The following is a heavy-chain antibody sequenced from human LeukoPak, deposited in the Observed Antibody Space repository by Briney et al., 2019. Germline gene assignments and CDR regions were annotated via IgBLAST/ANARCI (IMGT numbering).Heavy chain of an antibody. CDR2: IKSDGGTT. J-gene: IGHJ4*02. Sequence: PGGSLRLSCAASGFAFSSNCMHWVRQAPGKGLVWVAGIKSDGGTTNYADSVKGRFTISRDNAKNTLFLQMDSLRAEDTAVYFCARDTSSYFDYWGQGTLVTVSS. CDR3: ARDTSSYFDY. CDR1: GFAFSSNC. V-gene: IGHV3-74*01. D-gene: IGHD3-22*01.